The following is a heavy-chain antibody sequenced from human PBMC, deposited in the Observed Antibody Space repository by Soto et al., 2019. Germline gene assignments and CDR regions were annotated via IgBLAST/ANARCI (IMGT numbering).Heavy chain of an antibody. CDR2: INPSGGST. Sequence: QVQLVQSGAEVKKPGASVKVSCKASGYTFISYYIHWVRQAPGQGLEWMGMINPSGGSTSYAQKFQGRVTMTRDTSTSTVYMELSSLRSEDTAVYYCAKDPASLVVPAARRFDPWGQGTLVTVSS. CDR1: GYTFISYY. D-gene: IGHD2-2*01. J-gene: IGHJ5*02. V-gene: IGHV1-46*01. CDR3: AKDPASLVVPAARRFDP.